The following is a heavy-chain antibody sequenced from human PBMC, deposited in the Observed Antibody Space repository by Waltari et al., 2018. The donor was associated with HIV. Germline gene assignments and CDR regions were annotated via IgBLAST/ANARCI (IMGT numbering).Heavy chain of an antibody. Sequence: EVQLVESGGDLLKPGGCLRLSCAASGFTLNSVWMSWVRQAPGKGPEWVGRIKTKGDGGATDYAAAVKGRFTISRDDSKNTVYLQMNSLKIEDTAVYYCTSEEDYGSGSHFDYWGQGTLVTVSS. CDR1: GFTLNSVW. CDR3: TSEEDYGSGSHFDY. J-gene: IGHJ4*02. D-gene: IGHD3-10*01. CDR2: IKTKGDGGAT. V-gene: IGHV3-15*01.